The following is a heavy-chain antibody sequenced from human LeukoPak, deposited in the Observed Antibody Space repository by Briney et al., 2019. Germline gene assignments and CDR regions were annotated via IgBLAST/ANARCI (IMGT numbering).Heavy chain of an antibody. CDR2: IYYSGST. CDR1: GGSISSYY. D-gene: IGHD6-13*01. Sequence: SETLSLTCTVSGGSISSYYWSWIRQPPGKGLEWIGYIYYSGSTNYNPSLKSRVTISVDTSKNQFSLKLSSVTAADTAVYYCTRVDSSNWYEYRGYFDYWGQGTLVTVSS. CDR3: TRVDSSNWYEYRGYFDY. V-gene: IGHV4-59*01. J-gene: IGHJ4*02.